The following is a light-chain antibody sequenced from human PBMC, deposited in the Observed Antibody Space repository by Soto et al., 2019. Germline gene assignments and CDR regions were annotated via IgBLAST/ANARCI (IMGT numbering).Light chain of an antibody. CDR3: QQYDSSPMYT. V-gene: IGKV3-20*01. Sequence: EIVMTQSPATLSLSPGERATLSCRASQSVSSSYLAWYQQKPGQAPRLLIYGASGRATGIPARFSGSGSGTDFTLTISRLESEDFAVYYCQQYDSSPMYTFGEGTKLEIK. J-gene: IGKJ2*01. CDR2: GAS. CDR1: QSVSSSY.